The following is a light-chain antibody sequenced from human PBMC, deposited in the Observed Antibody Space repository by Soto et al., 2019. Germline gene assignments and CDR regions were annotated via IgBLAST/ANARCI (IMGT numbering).Light chain of an antibody. V-gene: IGLV2-8*01. Sequence: QSVLTQPPSASGSPGQSVTISCTGTSSDVGGYNYVSWYQQHPGKAPKLMIYEVNKRPSGVPDRFSGSKSGNTASLTVSGLQVEDEADYYCSSYAGSDNFVFXTGTKVTVL. CDR2: EVN. CDR1: SSDVGGYNY. J-gene: IGLJ1*01. CDR3: SSYAGSDNFV.